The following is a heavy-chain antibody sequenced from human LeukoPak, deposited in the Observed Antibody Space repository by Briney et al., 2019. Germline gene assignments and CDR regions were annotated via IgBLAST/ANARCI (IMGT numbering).Heavy chain of an antibody. D-gene: IGHD3-3*01. J-gene: IGHJ5*02. CDR2: IYTSGST. CDR1: GGSISSGSCY. V-gene: IGHV4-61*02. Sequence: SETLSLTCTVSGGSISSGSCYWSWIRQPAGKGLEWIGRIYTSGSTNYNPSLKSRVTISVDTSKNQFSLKLSSVTAADTAVYYCARDSRSLYDFWSGYYNSWFDPWGQGTLVTVSS. CDR3: ARDSRSLYDFWSGYYNSWFDP.